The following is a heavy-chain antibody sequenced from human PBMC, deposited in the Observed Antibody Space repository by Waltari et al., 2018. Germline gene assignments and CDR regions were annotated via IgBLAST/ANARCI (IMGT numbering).Heavy chain of an antibody. V-gene: IGHV4-31*03. D-gene: IGHD6-13*01. J-gene: IGHJ4*02. CDR1: GGSISSGGYY. Sequence: QVQLQESGPGLVKPSQTLSLTCTVSGGSISSGGYYWSWTRQHPGKGLEWIGYIYYSGSTYYNPSLKSRVTISVDTSKNQFSLKLSSVTAADTAVYYCARESSSWYYFDYWGQGTLVTVSS. CDR2: IYYSGST. CDR3: ARESSSWYYFDY.